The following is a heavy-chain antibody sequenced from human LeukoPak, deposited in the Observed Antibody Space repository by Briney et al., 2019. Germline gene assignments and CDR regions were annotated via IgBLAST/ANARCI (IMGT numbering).Heavy chain of an antibody. J-gene: IGHJ4*02. CDR1: GGSISSYY. CDR3: ASTYLYSGYGHTDY. CDR2: IYTSGST. Sequence: SETLSLTCTVSGGSISSYYWSWIRQPAGKGLGWIGRIYTSGSTNYNPSLKSRVTMSVDTSKNQFSLKLSSVTAADTAVYYCASTYLYSGYGHTDYWGQGTLVTVSS. V-gene: IGHV4-4*07. D-gene: IGHD5-12*01.